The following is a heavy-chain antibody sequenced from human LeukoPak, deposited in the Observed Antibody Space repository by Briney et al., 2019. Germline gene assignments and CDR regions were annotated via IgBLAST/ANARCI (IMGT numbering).Heavy chain of an antibody. J-gene: IGHJ4*02. Sequence: PGGSLRLSCAASGFTFSSYSMNWVRQAPGKGLEWVSSISSSSSYIYYADSVKGRFTISRDNAKNSLYLQMNSLRAEDTAVYYCARGDGSGSHPLDYWGQGTLVTVSS. CDR1: GFTFSSYS. D-gene: IGHD3-10*01. CDR2: ISSSSSYI. CDR3: ARGDGSGSHPLDY. V-gene: IGHV3-21*01.